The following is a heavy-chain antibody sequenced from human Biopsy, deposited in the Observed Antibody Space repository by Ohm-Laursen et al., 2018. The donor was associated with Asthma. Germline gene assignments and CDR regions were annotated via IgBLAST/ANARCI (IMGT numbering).Heavy chain of an antibody. CDR1: GGTFNTYV. CDR2: INSVFGTT. V-gene: IGHV1-69*13. Sequence: LVKVSCKSLGGTFNTYVIGWVRQAPGQGLEWMGGINSVFGTTTYPQKFQDRVTITAGDSTSTVYMELSSLRSEDTAVYYCARKAGSCISRTCYSLDFWGQGTLVTVSS. J-gene: IGHJ4*02. D-gene: IGHD2-2*01. CDR3: ARKAGSCISRTCYSLDF.